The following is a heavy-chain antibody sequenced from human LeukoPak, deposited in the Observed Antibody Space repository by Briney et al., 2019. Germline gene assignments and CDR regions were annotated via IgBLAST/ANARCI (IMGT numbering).Heavy chain of an antibody. V-gene: IGHV1-3*01. CDR1: GYTLTDYY. D-gene: IGHD3-22*01. CDR3: ARSYYDSSGYSPYYYYYGMDV. CDR2: INAGNGNT. J-gene: IGHJ6*02. Sequence: ASVKVSCKASGYTLTDYYMHWVRQAPGQRLEWMGWINAGNGNTKYSQKFQGRVTITRDTSASTAYMELSSLRSEDTAVYYCARSYYDSSGYSPYYYYYGMDVWGQGTTVTVSS.